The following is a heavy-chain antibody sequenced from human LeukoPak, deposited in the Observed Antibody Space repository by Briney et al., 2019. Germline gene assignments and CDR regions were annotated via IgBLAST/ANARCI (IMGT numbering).Heavy chain of an antibody. CDR3: AKRHGIEGVYQYYKDV. J-gene: IGHJ6*03. CDR2: ISGGGGST. CDR1: GFTVSSNY. Sequence: GGSLRLSCAASGFTVSSNYMSWVRQAPGKGLEWVSAISGGGGSTYYADSVRGRFTISRDNSKNTLYLQMNSLRAEDTAVYSCAKRHGIEGVYQYYKDVWGKGTTVTVSS. V-gene: IGHV3-23*01. D-gene: IGHD2-21*01.